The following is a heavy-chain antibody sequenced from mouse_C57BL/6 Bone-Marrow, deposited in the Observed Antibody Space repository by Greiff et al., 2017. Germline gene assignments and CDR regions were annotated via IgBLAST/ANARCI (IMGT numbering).Heavy chain of an antibody. CDR3: ARGEVTTNY. D-gene: IGHD2-2*01. CDR1: GYTFTSYW. J-gene: IGHJ2*01. CDR2: IDPSDSYT. Sequence: QVQLQQPGAELVKPGASVKLSCKASGYTFTSYWMQWVKQRPGQGLEWIGEIDPSDSYTNYNQKFKGKATLTVDTSSSTAYMQLSSLTSEDSAVYYCARGEVTTNYWGQGTTLTVSS. V-gene: IGHV1-50*01.